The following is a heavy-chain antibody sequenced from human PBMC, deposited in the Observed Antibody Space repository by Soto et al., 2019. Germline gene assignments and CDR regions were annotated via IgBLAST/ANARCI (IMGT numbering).Heavy chain of an antibody. V-gene: IGHV4-4*07. CDR1: GGSVSSYY. CDR2: FYTSGNT. CDR3: ASDRTGWFDP. J-gene: IGHJ5*02. D-gene: IGHD7-27*01. Sequence: NPSETLSLTCTVSGGSVSSYYWSWIRQPAGKGLEWIGRFYTSGNTNYNPSLKSRVTMSLDTSKNQFSLKLSSVTAADTAVYFCASDRTGWFDPWGQGNLVTVSS.